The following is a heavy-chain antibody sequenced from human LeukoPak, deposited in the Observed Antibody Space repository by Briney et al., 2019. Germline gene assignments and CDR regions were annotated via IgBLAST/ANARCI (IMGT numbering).Heavy chain of an antibody. CDR3: ARGGYDHDDY. D-gene: IGHD5-12*01. V-gene: IGHV4-59*01. CDR2: IYYSGST. J-gene: IGHJ4*02. CDR1: GGSISSYY. Sequence: PSETLSLTCTVSGGSISSYYWSWIRQPPGKGLEWIGYIYYSGSTNYNPSLKSRVTISVDTSKNQFSLKLSSVTAADTAVYYCARGGYDHDDYWGQGTLVTVSS.